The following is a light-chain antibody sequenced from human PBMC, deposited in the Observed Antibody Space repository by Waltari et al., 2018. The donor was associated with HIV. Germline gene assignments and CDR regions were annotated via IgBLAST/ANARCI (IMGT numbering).Light chain of an antibody. CDR1: RSNVGSDDL. CDR2: EVP. V-gene: IGLV2-23*02. Sequence: QSALTQPASVSGSPGQSITIPCPGTRSNVGSDDLVSWVQQHPGEAPKPIIYEVPKRPSGVSNRFSGSKSGNTASLTISGLQAEDEADYYCCSCPRSGIRYVFGTGTKVTVL. CDR3: CSCPRSGIRYV. J-gene: IGLJ1*01.